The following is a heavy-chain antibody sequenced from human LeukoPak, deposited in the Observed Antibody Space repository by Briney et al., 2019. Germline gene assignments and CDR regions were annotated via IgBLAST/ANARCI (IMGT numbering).Heavy chain of an antibody. CDR1: GGSINSGGYY. CDR3: ARDYYDGTGYHVFDI. Sequence: SQTLSLTCTVSGGSINSGGYYWNWIRQHPGKGLEWIGYIYYSGSTYYNPSLKSRLSISIDTSKNQFSLKLSSVTAADTAMYYCARDYYDGTGYHVFDIWGQGTMVTVSS. D-gene: IGHD3-22*01. V-gene: IGHV4-31*03. CDR2: IYYSGST. J-gene: IGHJ3*02.